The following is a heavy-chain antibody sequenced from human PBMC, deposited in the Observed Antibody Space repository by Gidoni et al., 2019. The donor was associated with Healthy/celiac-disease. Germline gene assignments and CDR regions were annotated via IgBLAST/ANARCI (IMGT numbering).Heavy chain of an antibody. V-gene: IGHV3-30*18. J-gene: IGHJ4*02. CDR1: GFTFSSYG. CDR3: AKGQGGAYGH. CDR2: ISYDGSNK. D-gene: IGHD1-26*01. Sequence: QVQLVESGGGVVQPGRSLRLSCEASGFTFSSYGMHWVRQAPGKGLEWVAVISYDGSNKYYADSVKGRFTISRDNSKNTLYLQMNSLRAEDTAVYYCAKGQGGAYGHWGQGTLVTVSS.